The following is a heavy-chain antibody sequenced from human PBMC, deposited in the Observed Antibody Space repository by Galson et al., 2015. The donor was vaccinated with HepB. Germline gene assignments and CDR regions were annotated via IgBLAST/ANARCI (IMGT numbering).Heavy chain of an antibody. CDR2: IYSGGST. J-gene: IGHJ4*02. CDR3: AGGRTFDY. Sequence: SLRLSCAASGFTVSMNYMSWVRQAPGKGLECVSVIYSGGSTYYADSVKGRFTISSDNAKNTLYLQMNSLRAEDTAVYYCAGGRTFDYRGQGTLVTVSS. D-gene: IGHD1-26*01. CDR1: GFTVSMNY. V-gene: IGHV3-66*01.